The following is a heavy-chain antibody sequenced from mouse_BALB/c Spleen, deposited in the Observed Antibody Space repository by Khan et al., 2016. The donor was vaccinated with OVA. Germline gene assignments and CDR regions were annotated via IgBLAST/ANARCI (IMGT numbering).Heavy chain of an antibody. CDR3: ARWGMDS. CDR2: IYPGSGNT. CDR1: GDAFTNYW. J-gene: IGHJ4*01. Sequence: QVQLQQSGAELVRPGTSVNISCKASGDAFTNYWLGWVKQRPGPGIEWIGDIYPGSGNTYYNEKLKGKVTLTADKSSSTAYLHRINLTSEDSAVYFCARWGMDSWGQGTSVTVSS. V-gene: IGHV1-63*01.